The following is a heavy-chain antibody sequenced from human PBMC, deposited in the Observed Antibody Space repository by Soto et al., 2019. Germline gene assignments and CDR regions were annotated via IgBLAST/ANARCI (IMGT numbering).Heavy chain of an antibody. D-gene: IGHD2-21*02. Sequence: SETLSLTCTVSGGSIRSYYWSWIRQAPGKGLEWIGYLYNSGSTVYNPSLKSRVTISVDTSKNQFSLKLNSVTAADTAVYYCARDLWGYCGTDCYPLDVWGQGTTVTV. V-gene: IGHV4-59*01. CDR3: ARDLWGYCGTDCYPLDV. CDR1: GGSIRSYY. CDR2: LYNSGST. J-gene: IGHJ6*02.